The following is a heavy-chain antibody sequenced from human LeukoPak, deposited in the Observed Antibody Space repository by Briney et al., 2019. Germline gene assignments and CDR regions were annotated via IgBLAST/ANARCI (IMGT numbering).Heavy chain of an antibody. CDR2: ISASGGTT. Sequence: GGSLRLSCAASGFTFSSYAMSWVRQAPGKGLEWVSTISASGGTTYYADSVKGRFTISRDNSKNTLYLQMNSLRAEDTAVYYCAKRGWDLVVYWGQGTLVTVSS. CDR3: AKRGWDLVVY. V-gene: IGHV3-23*01. J-gene: IGHJ4*02. CDR1: GFTFSSYA. D-gene: IGHD1-26*01.